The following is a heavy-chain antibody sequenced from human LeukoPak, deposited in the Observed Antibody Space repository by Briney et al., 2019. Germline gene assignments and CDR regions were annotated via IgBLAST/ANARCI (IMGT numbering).Heavy chain of an antibody. D-gene: IGHD3-10*01. J-gene: IGHJ6*04. V-gene: IGHV3-30*04. CDR1: GFTFSSYA. Sequence: GRSLRLSCAASGFTFSSYAMHWVRQAPGKGLEWVAVISYDGCNKYYAGSVKGRFTISRDNSKNTLYLQMNSLRAEDTAVYYCARDLWFGDLYGMDVWGKGTTVTVSS. CDR3: ARDLWFGDLYGMDV. CDR2: ISYDGCNK.